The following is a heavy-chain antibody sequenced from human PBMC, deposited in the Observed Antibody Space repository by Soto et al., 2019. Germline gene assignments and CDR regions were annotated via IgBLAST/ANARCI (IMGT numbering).Heavy chain of an antibody. CDR2: ISAYNGNT. CDR3: ARLGGSYAVPHFDY. D-gene: IGHD1-26*01. CDR1: GYTFTSYG. Sequence: ASVKVSCKASGYTFTSYGISWVRQAPGQGLEWMGWISAYNGNTNYAQKLQDRVTLTTDTSTNIVYMELRSLGSDDTAVYYCARLGGSYAVPHFDYWGQGTLVTVSS. V-gene: IGHV1-18*01. J-gene: IGHJ4*02.